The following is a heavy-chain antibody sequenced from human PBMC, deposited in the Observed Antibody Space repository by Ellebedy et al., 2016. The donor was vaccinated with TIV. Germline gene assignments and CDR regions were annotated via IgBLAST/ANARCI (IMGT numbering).Heavy chain of an antibody. CDR2: IYTSGST. D-gene: IGHD3-22*01. CDR3: AHSSGYLFDS. V-gene: IGHV4-4*07. Sequence: SETLSLXXAVSGGSMSSYYWSWIRQPAGKGLEWIGRIYTSGSTNYNPSLKSRVTMSVDTSKNQLSLKLSSVTAADTAVYFCAHSSGYLFDSWGQGTQVTVSS. CDR1: GGSMSSYY. J-gene: IGHJ4*02.